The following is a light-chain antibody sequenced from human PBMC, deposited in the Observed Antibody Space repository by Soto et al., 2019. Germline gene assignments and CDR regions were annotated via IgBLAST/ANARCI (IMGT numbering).Light chain of an antibody. CDR1: QSVSSN. CDR3: QQYNNWPRT. Sequence: EIVMTQSPVTLSVSPGERATLSCRASQSVSSNLAWYQQKPGQTPRLLIYGASTRATGTPARFSGSGSGTVFTLTISSLQSEDFAVYYCQQYNNWPRTFGQGTKVEIK. J-gene: IGKJ1*01. V-gene: IGKV3-15*01. CDR2: GAS.